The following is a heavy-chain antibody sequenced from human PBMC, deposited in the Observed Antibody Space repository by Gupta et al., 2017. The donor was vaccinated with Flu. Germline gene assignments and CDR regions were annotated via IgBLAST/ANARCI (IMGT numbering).Heavy chain of an antibody. CDR3: ARVGRDGYSNFDQ. Sequence: GSLVQPGESLRISCVASGFTFSRYWIHWVRQVPGKGLVWVSRINGDGSTTTYADSVEGRFTISRDNAKNTLYLQMNSLSVEDTALYYCARVGRDGYSNFDQWGQGTLVTVSS. J-gene: IGHJ4*02. D-gene: IGHD4-4*01. CDR1: GFTFSRYW. V-gene: IGHV3-74*03. CDR2: INGDGSTT.